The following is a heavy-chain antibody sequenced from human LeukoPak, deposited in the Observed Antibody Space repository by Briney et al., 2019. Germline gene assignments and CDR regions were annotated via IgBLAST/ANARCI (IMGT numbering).Heavy chain of an antibody. D-gene: IGHD2-2*01. J-gene: IGHJ6*03. CDR2: INPSGGST. CDR1: GYTFTSYY. CDR3: AREDIVVVPAALSRSYYYYYMDV. V-gene: IGHV1-46*01. Sequence: ASVKVSCKASGYTFTSYYMHWVRQAPGQGLEWMGIINPSGGSTSYAQKFQGRVTMTRDMSTSTVYMELSSLRSEDTAVYYCAREDIVVVPAALSRSYYYYYMDVWGKGTTVTVSS.